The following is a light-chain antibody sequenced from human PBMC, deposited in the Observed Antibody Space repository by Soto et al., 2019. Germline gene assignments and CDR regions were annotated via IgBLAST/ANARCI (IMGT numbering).Light chain of an antibody. CDR3: QQLNSYPLT. J-gene: IGKJ4*01. V-gene: IGKV1-9*01. Sequence: DIQLTQSPSFLSASVGDRVTITCRASQDISDYLAWYQQRPGKAPKLLIYAASTLQSGGPSRFSGSGSETEFTLTISSLQPEDFATYSCQQLNSYPLTFGGGTKVEIK. CDR2: AAS. CDR1: QDISDY.